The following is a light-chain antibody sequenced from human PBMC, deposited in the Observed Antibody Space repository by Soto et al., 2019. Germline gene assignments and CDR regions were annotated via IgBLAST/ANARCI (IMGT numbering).Light chain of an antibody. CDR2: AVN. CDR1: SSDVGTYIS. V-gene: IGLV2-18*01. Sequence: QSALTQPPSVSGSPGQSVSISCTGTSSDVGTYISVSWYQQPPGTAPKLIIYAVNNRPSGVPDRFSGSKSGNTASLTISGLQAEDEGDYYCSLYLSCSTSFVFGTGTKVTVL. J-gene: IGLJ1*01. CDR3: SLYLSCSTSFV.